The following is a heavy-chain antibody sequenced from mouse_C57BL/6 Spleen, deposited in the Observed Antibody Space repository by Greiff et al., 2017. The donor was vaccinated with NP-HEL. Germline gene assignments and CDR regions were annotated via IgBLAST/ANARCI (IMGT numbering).Heavy chain of an antibody. D-gene: IGHD4-1*01. V-gene: IGHV5-4*01. CDR1: GFTFSSYA. CDR3: ARESVLTGYFDY. CDR2: ISDGGSYT. Sequence: EVQVVESGGGLVKPGGSLKLSCAASGFTFSSYAMSWVRQTPEKRLEWVATISDGGSYTYYPDNVKGRFTISRDNAKNNLYLQMSHLKSEDTAMYYCARESVLTGYFDYWGQGTTLTVSS. J-gene: IGHJ2*01.